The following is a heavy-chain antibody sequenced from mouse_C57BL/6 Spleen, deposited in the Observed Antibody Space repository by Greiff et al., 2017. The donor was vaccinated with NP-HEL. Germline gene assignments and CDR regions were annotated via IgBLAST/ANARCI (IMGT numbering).Heavy chain of an antibody. J-gene: IGHJ2*01. Sequence: EVQLQQSGPELVKPGASVKISCKASGYSFTGYYMNWVKQSPEKSLEWIGEINPSTGGTTYNQKFKAKATLTVDKSSSTAYMQLKSLTSEDSAVYYCARSPLYGYDDYYFDYWGQGTTLTVSS. V-gene: IGHV1-42*01. CDR2: INPSTGGT. D-gene: IGHD2-2*01. CDR3: ARSPLYGYDDYYFDY. CDR1: GYSFTGYY.